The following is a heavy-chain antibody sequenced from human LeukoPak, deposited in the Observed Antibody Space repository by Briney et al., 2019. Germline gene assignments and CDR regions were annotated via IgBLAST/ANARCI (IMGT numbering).Heavy chain of an antibody. J-gene: IGHJ5*02. CDR3: AVHLPGDYLDP. Sequence: GASVKVSCKASGYTFTIYDINWVRQAAGQGLEWMGWMNPDSGNTDFAQKFQGRVTMTRNTSISTAYMELSSLAYEDTAVYYCAVHLPGDYLDPWGQGTLVTVSS. D-gene: IGHD4-17*01. V-gene: IGHV1-8*01. CDR2: MNPDSGNT. CDR1: GYTFTIYD.